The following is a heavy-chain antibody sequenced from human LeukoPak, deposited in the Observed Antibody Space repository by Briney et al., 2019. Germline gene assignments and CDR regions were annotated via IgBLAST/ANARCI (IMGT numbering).Heavy chain of an antibody. CDR3: ARQYISSGKYYYALDV. D-gene: IGHD3-10*01. Sequence: SETLSLTCTVSGDSISNYYWVWIRQPAGEGLEWIGRMYTSGSTNFNPSLKSRLIMSLDTSKNLFSLQLSSVTAADTAVYYCARQYISSGKYYYALDVWGQGTTVTVSS. V-gene: IGHV4-4*07. J-gene: IGHJ6*02. CDR2: MYTSGST. CDR1: GDSISNYY.